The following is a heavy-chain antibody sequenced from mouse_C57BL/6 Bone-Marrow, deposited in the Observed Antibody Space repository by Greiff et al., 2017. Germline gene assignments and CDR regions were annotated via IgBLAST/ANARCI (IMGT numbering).Heavy chain of an antibody. CDR3: ARPDDYAWFAY. CDR2: ISSGSSTI. CDR1: GFTFSDYG. V-gene: IGHV5-17*01. J-gene: IGHJ3*01. D-gene: IGHD2-4*01. Sequence: EVKLEESGGGLVKPGGSLKLSCAASGFTFSDYGMHWVRQAPEKGLEWVAYISSGSSTIYYADTVKGRFTISRDNAKNTLFLQMTSLRSEDTAMYYCARPDDYAWFAYWGQGTLFTVSA.